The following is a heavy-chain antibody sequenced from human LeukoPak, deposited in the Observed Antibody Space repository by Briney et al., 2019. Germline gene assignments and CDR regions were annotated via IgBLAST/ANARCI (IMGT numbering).Heavy chain of an antibody. J-gene: IGHJ6*02. CDR3: ARAGTTVTEGPRYYYYGMDV. CDR2: ISSSSSYI. V-gene: IGHV3-21*01. D-gene: IGHD4-11*01. CDR1: GFTFSSYS. Sequence: GGSLRLSCAASGFTFSSYSMNWVRQAPGKGLEWVSSISSSSSYIYYADSVKGRFTISRDNAKNSLCLQMNSLRAEDTAVYYCARAGTTVTEGPRYYYYGMDVWGQGTTVTVSS.